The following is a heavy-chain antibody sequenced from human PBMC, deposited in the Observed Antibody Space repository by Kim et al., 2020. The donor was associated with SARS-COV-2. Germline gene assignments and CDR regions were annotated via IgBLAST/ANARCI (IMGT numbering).Heavy chain of an antibody. CDR2: ST. Sequence: STYCTPSLRSRVTISVDTSKNQFSLKLTAVTAADTAVYYCARDPIGATGYWGQGTLVTVSS. D-gene: IGHD3-9*01. J-gene: IGHJ4*02. CDR3: ARDPIGATGY. V-gene: IGHV4-30-2*05.